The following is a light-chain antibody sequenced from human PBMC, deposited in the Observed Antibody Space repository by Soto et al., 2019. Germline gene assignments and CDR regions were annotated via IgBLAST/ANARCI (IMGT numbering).Light chain of an antibody. V-gene: IGLV2-23*02. CDR3: CSYADTSTLFV. J-gene: IGLJ1*01. Sequence: QSALTQPASVSGSPGQSITISCTGTSSDVGTYDLVSWYQQHPGKAPKLMIYEVSKRPLEVSNRFSGSKSGYTASLTISGLQAEDEGDYYCCSYADTSTLFVFGSGTKLTVL. CDR1: SSDVGTYDL. CDR2: EVS.